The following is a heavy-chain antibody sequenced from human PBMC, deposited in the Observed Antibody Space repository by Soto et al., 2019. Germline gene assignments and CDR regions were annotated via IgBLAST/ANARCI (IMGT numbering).Heavy chain of an antibody. D-gene: IGHD3-22*01. J-gene: IGHJ4*02. CDR2: ITSGCRTI. V-gene: IGHV3-11*04. CDR3: GTDRTYDDSAYEI. CDR1: GFSFSDYD. Sequence: WGSLRLSCTACGFSFSDYDMSWLRQAPGRGLEWLSSITSGCRTIKYSDSVRGRFTISRDNARSSLSLRMNSLRDEDSAVYYCGTDRTYDDSAYEIWGPETLVTVSS.